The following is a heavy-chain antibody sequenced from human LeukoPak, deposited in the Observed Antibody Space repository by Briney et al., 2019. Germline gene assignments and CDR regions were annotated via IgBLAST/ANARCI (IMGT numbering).Heavy chain of an antibody. CDR3: ARTSYDFWGTGYYYGMDV. D-gene: IGHD3-3*01. Sequence: SXTXAXXGXXXXXYXXXWXXQPPGKGLEWIGEINHSGSTNYNPSLKSRVTISVDTSKNQFSLKLSSVTAADTAVYYCARTSYDFWGTGYYYGMDVWGQGTTVTVSS. CDR2: INHSGST. CDR1: GXXXXXYX. V-gene: IGHV4-34*01. J-gene: IGHJ6*02.